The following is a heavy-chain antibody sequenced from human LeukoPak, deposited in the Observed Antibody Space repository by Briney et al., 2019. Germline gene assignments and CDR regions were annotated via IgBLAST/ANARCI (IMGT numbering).Heavy chain of an antibody. CDR1: GYTFTSYG. Sequence: ASVKVSCKASGYTFTSYGISWVRQAPGQGLEWMGWISAYNGNTNYAQKFQGWVTMTRDTSISTAYMELSRLRSDDTAVYYCARDHTYYYDSSGYYYLTDWGQGTLVTVSS. J-gene: IGHJ4*02. D-gene: IGHD3-22*01. CDR3: ARDHTYYYDSSGYYYLTD. V-gene: IGHV1-18*01. CDR2: ISAYNGNT.